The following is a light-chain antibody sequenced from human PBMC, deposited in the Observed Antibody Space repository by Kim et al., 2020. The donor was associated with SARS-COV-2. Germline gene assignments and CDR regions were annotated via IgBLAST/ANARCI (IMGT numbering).Light chain of an antibody. CDR3: QHHSTYPIT. V-gene: IGKV1-5*01. J-gene: IGKJ5*01. CDR2: DAS. CDR1: QSIGGW. Sequence: IQLTQSPSTLSASVGDRVTITCRASQSIGGWLAWYQQKPGKAPKLLIYDASSVESGVTSRFSGSGSGTEFTLAISSLQPDDSATYYCQHHSTYPITLGQGTRLEIK.